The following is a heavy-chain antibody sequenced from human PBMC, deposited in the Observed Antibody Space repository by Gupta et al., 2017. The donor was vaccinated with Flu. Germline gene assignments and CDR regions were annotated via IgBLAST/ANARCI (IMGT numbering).Heavy chain of an antibody. CDR3: ARAGGDFWSGYYLAFDY. V-gene: IGHV4-59*01. D-gene: IGHD3-3*01. CDR1: GGSISSYY. CDR2: IYYSGST. Sequence: QVQLQESGPGLVKPSETLSLTCTVSGGSISSYYWSWIRQPPGKGLEWIGYIYYSGSTNYNPSLKSRVTISVDTSKNQFSLKLSSVTAADTAVYYCARAGGDFWSGYYLAFDYWGQGTLVTVAS. J-gene: IGHJ4*02.